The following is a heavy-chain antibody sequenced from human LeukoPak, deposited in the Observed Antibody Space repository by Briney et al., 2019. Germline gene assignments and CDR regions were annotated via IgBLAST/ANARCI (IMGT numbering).Heavy chain of an antibody. D-gene: IGHD6-19*01. CDR2: IIPIFGTA. CDR1: GYTFTSYY. J-gene: IGHJ4*02. Sequence: SVKVSCKASGYTFTSYYMHWVRQAPGQGLEWMGGIIPIFGTANYAQKFQGRVTITTDESTSTAYMELSSLRSEDTAVYYCAGGVGGWYSYWGQGTLVTVSS. V-gene: IGHV1-69*05. CDR3: AGGVGGWYSY.